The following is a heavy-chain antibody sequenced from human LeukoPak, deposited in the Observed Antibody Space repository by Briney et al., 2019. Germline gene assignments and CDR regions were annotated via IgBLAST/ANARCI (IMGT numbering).Heavy chain of an antibody. CDR3: ARVAAGKYFDY. CDR1: GGSISSYY. Sequence: PSETLSLTCTVSGGSISSYYWSWIRQPPGKGLEWIGSIYYSGSTYYNPSLKSRVTISVDTSKNQFSLKLSSVTAADTAVYYCARVAAGKYFDYWGQGTLVTVSS. D-gene: IGHD1-26*01. CDR2: IYYSGST. V-gene: IGHV4-59*12. J-gene: IGHJ4*02.